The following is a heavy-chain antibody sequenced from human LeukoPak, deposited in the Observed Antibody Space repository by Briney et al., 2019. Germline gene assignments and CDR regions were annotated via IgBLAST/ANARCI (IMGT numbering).Heavy chain of an antibody. CDR1: GGSITTTNY. V-gene: IGHV4-4*02. D-gene: IGHD1-26*01. Sequence: SETLSLTCGVSGGSITTTNYWSWVRRPPGGGLEWIGEVSLAGRARYNPSLKNRVNISIDESKNHLYLNLASVTAADTAVYYCSRESGPFCPFGHWGQGTLVAVTS. J-gene: IGHJ4*02. CDR3: SRESGPFCPFGH. CDR2: VSLAGRA.